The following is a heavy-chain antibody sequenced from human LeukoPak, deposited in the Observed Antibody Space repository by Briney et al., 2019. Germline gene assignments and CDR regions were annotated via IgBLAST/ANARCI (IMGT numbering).Heavy chain of an antibody. CDR2: INHSEST. J-gene: IGHJ4*02. Sequence: SETLSLTCAVYGGSFSGYYWSWIRQPPGKGLEWIGEINHSESTNYNPSLKSRVTISVDTSKNQFSLKLSSVTAADTAVYYCARELTIFGVVTENWGQGTLVTVSS. V-gene: IGHV4-34*01. CDR1: GGSFSGYY. D-gene: IGHD3-3*01. CDR3: ARELTIFGVVTEN.